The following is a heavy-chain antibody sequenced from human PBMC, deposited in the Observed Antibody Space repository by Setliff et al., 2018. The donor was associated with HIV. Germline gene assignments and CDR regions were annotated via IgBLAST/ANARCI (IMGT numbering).Heavy chain of an antibody. Sequence: SETLSLTCTVSGGSTGSGSYYWSWIRQPAGKGLEWIGRIYTSGSTNYNPSLKSRVTISVDTSKNQFSLKLRSVTAADTAVYYCARETYYYDNPQYYYYYMDVWGKGTTVTVSS. J-gene: IGHJ6*03. CDR3: ARETYYYDNPQYYYYYMDV. CDR2: IYTSGST. D-gene: IGHD3-22*01. V-gene: IGHV4-61*02. CDR1: GGSTGSGSYY.